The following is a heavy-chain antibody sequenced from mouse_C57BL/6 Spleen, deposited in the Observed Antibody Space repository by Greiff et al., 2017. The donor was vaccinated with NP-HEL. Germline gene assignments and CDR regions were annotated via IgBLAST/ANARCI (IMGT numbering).Heavy chain of an antibody. Sequence: QVTLKVSGPGILQPSQTLSLTCSFSGFSLSTSGMGVSWIRQPPGQGLEWLAHTYWDDDKRYNTSLKSRLTISKDTSSHQVVLKITSVDTADTATDYYARREDRAQAYSMDYWGQGTSVTVSS. CDR3: ARREDRAQAYSMDY. CDR1: GFSLSTSGMG. J-gene: IGHJ4*01. CDR2: TYWDDDK. D-gene: IGHD3-2*02. V-gene: IGHV8-12*01.